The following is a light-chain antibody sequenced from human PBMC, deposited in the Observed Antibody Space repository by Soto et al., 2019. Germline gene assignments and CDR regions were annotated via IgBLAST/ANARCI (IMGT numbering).Light chain of an antibody. CDR3: QQYDSSPPIT. J-gene: IGKJ5*01. CDR1: QSVTTY. V-gene: IGKV3-20*01. CDR2: GAS. Sequence: PGERGTLSCRASQSVTTYLAWYQQKPGQAPRLFIYGASSRATGIPDRFSGTGSGTDFTLTISGLEPEDFAVYYCQQYDSSPPITFGQGTRLEIK.